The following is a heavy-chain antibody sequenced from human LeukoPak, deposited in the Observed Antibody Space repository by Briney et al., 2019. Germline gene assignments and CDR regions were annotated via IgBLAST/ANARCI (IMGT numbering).Heavy chain of an antibody. CDR2: TYYRSKWYN. D-gene: IGHD3-10*01. V-gene: IGHV6-1*01. CDR1: GDSVSSNSAA. J-gene: IGHJ4*02. Sequence: SQTLSLTCAISGDSVSSNSAAWNWIRQSPSGGLEWLGRTYYRSKWYNDYAVSVKSRITINPDTSKNQFSLKLSSVTAADTAVYYCYGSGRYWGQGTLVTVSS. CDR3: YGSGRY.